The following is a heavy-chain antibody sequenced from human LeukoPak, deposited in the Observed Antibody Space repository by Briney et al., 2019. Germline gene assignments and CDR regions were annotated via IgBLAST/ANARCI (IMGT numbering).Heavy chain of an antibody. Sequence: GGSLRLSCAASGFTFSNYAMHWVRQAPGKGLEWVANIKQDGSEQYYVDSVKGRFTISRDNAKNSLSLQMNSLRAEDTAVYYCAKYYYGSGSYYLGYYYYYMDVWGKGTTVTVSS. CDR2: IKQDGSEQ. V-gene: IGHV3-7*03. D-gene: IGHD3-10*01. CDR1: GFTFSNYA. CDR3: AKYYYGSGSYYLGYYYYYMDV. J-gene: IGHJ6*03.